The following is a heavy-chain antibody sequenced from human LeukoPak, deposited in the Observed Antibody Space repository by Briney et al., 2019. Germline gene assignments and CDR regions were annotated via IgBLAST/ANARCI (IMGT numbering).Heavy chain of an antibody. CDR3: ARVGIAARTIWFDP. J-gene: IGHJ5*02. CDR2: IKQDGSER. CDR1: AFTFSNYW. V-gene: IGHV3-7*01. D-gene: IGHD6-6*01. Sequence: TGGSLRLSCAASAFTFSNYWMSWVRQAPGKGLEWVANIKQDGSERYYVDSVKGRFTIYRDNAKNSLYLQMNSLSAEDTALYYCARVGIAARTIWFDPWGQGTLVTVSS.